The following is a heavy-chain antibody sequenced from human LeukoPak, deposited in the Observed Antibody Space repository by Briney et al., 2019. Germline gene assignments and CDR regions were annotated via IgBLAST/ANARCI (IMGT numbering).Heavy chain of an antibody. CDR3: ATEMATTEYYFDY. V-gene: IGHV3-21*01. CDR2: ISSSSSYI. D-gene: IGHD5-24*01. Sequence: GSLRFSCAASGFTFSSYSMNWVRQAPGKGLEWVSSISSSSSYIYYADSVKGRFTISRDNAKNSLYLQMNSLRAEDTAVYYCATEMATTEYYFDYWGQGTLVTVSS. CDR1: GFTFSSYS. J-gene: IGHJ4*02.